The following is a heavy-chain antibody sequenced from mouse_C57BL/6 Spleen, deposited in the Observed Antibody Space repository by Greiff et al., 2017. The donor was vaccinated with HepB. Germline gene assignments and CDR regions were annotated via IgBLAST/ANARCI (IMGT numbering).Heavy chain of an antibody. CDR3: ARHEDDYDDFDY. CDR1: GFTFSSYT. J-gene: IGHJ2*01. D-gene: IGHD2-4*01. V-gene: IGHV5-9*01. CDR2: ISGGGGNT. Sequence: EVQLVESGGGLVKPGGSLKLSCAASGFTFSSYTMSWVRQTPEKRLEWVATISGGGGNTYYPDSVKGRFTISRDNAKNTLYLQMSSLRSEDTALYYCARHEDDYDDFDYWGQGTTLTVSS.